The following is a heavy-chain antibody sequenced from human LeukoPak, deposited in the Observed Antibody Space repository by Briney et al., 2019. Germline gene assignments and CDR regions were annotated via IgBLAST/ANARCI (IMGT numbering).Heavy chain of an antibody. CDR3: ARGRYDFWSGFQYYFDY. V-gene: IGHV3-21*01. J-gene: IGHJ4*02. CDR1: GFTFSSYS. Sequence: GGSLRLSCAASGFTFSSYSMNWVRQAPGKGLEWVSSISSSSSYIYYADSVKGRFTISRDNAKNSLYLQMNSLRAEDTAVYYCARGRYDFWSGFQYYFDYWGQGTLVTVSS. CDR2: ISSSSSYI. D-gene: IGHD3-3*01.